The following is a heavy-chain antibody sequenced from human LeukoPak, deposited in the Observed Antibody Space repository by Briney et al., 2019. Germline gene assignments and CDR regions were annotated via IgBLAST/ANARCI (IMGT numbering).Heavy chain of an antibody. CDR1: GFTFSSYS. Sequence: PGRSVRLSCAASGFTFSSYSMNWVREAPGKGLEWVSYISYSSCTIYYADSVKGRFTISRDNAKNSLYLQMNSLRAEDTAVYYCASRKDIVLMVYAIDDDAFDIWGQGTMVTASS. CDR3: ASRKDIVLMVYAIDDDAFDI. V-gene: IGHV3-48*01. J-gene: IGHJ3*02. CDR2: ISYSSCTI. D-gene: IGHD2-8*01.